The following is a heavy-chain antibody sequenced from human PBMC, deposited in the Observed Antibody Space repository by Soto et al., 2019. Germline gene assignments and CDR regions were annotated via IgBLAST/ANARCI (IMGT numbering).Heavy chain of an antibody. CDR3: VRDSGAKLSSS. CDR1: GGTFSSSR. D-gene: IGHD6-13*01. J-gene: IGHJ4*02. CDR2: IVPIYRTA. V-gene: IGHV1-69*13. Sequence: SVKASCNASGGTFSSSRINWGRQSPGQGLGWVGGIVPIYRTADYAQRFQGRVTITADESARTSYMELRSRKSQDTAVYYCVRDSGAKLSSSWGQGTMVTFSS.